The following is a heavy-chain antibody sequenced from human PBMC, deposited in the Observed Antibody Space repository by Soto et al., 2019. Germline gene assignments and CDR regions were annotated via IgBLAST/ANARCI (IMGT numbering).Heavy chain of an antibody. CDR3: ARHGRYGDYRAGWFYP. V-gene: IGHV4-39*01. Sequence: SETLSLTCTVSGGSISSSSYYWGWIRQPPGKGLEWIGSIYYSGSTYYNPSLKSRVTISVDTSKNQFSLKLSSVTAADTAVYYCARHGRYGDYRAGWFYPWGQGTLVTVSS. CDR1: GGSISSSSYY. CDR2: IYYSGST. J-gene: IGHJ5*02. D-gene: IGHD4-17*01.